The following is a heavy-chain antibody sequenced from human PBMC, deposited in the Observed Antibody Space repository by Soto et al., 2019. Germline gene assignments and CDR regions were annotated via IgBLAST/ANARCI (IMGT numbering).Heavy chain of an antibody. J-gene: IGHJ4*02. V-gene: IGHV4-39*01. D-gene: IGHD4-17*01. Sequence: PSETLSLTCTVSGGSISSSSYYWGWIRQPPGKGLEWIGRIYYSGSTYYNPSLKSRVTISVDTSKNQFSLKLSSVTAADTAVYYCARLVRFSSEKDYGGKIRWQGIDYWGQGTLVTVSS. CDR1: GGSISSSSYY. CDR3: ARLVRFSSEKDYGGKIRWQGIDY. CDR2: IYYSGST.